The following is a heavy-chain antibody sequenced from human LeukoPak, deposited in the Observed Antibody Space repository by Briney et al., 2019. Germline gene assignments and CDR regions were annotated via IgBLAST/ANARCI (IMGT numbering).Heavy chain of an antibody. Sequence: AASVKVSCKASGYTFTSYDINWVRQATGQGLEWMGWMNPNSGNTGYAQKFQGRVTMTRNTSISTAYMELSSLRSEDTAVYYCARGGIAAAGTTKMKYYYYGMDVWGRGTTVTVSS. CDR1: GYTFTSYD. D-gene: IGHD6-13*01. CDR3: ARGGIAAAGTTKMKYYYYGMDV. V-gene: IGHV1-8*01. J-gene: IGHJ6*02. CDR2: MNPNSGNT.